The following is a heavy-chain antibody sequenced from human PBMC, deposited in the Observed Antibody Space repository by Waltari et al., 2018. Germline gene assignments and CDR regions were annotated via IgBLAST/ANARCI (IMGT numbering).Heavy chain of an antibody. CDR1: GYSISSGYY. J-gene: IGHJ5*02. CDR2: IYHNGST. D-gene: IGHD3-3*01. V-gene: IGHV4-38-2*01. Sequence: QVQLQESGPGLVKPSETLSLTCAVSGYSISSGYYWGWIRQPPGKGLEWIGSIYHNGSTYYNPSLKRRVTISVDTSKNQFSLKLSSVTAADTAVYYCARGELRFLEWLYHWGQGTLVTVSS. CDR3: ARGELRFLEWLYH.